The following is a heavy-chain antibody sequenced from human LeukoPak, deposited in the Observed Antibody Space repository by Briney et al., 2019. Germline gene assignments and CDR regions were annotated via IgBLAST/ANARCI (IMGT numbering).Heavy chain of an antibody. CDR2: IIPILGIA. D-gene: IGHD5-24*01. J-gene: IGHJ4*02. CDR3: AVLEMARDLYYFDY. V-gene: IGHV1-69*02. CDR1: GYTFTGYY. Sequence: ASVKVSCKASGYTFTGYYMHWVRQAPGQGLEWMGRIIPILGIANYAQKFQGRVTITADKSTSTAYMELSSLRSEDTAVYYCAVLEMARDLYYFDYWGQGTLVTVSS.